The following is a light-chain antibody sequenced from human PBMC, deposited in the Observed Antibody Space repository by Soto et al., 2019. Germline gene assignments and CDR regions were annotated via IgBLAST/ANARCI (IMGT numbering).Light chain of an antibody. CDR2: IAS. CDR1: QDIRND. J-gene: IGKJ2*01. Sequence: DLQMTQSPSSLSASVGDRVTITCRASQDIRNDLNWYQQKPGKAPKRLIYIASTLQSGVPSRFSGSGSGTEFTLTISSLQPEDFATYYCLQHNSYPPYTFGQGTKLEIK. V-gene: IGKV1-17*01. CDR3: LQHNSYPPYT.